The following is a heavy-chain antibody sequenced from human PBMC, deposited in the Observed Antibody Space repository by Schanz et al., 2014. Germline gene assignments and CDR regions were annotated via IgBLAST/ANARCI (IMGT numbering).Heavy chain of an antibody. J-gene: IGHJ6*01. Sequence: KASGGPFSNHAIDWVRQAPGQGLEWMGGIIPILGTANYAQKFQGRVTITADEATSTVFMVWSSLRSEDKVVYFRAKATNAVVQHTDDSRKRGPGKRVDV. CDR1: GGPFSNHA. D-gene: IGHD2-15*01. CDR2: IIPILGTA. V-gene: IGHV1-69*01. CDR3: AKATNAVVQHTDDSRKRGPGKRVDV.